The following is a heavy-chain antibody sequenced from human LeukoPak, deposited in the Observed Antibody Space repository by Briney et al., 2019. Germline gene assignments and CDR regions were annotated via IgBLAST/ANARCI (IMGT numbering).Heavy chain of an antibody. CDR1: GFTFDDYA. V-gene: IGHV3-9*01. CDR2: ISWSSGSI. J-gene: IGHJ4*02. CDR3: AKDRGIARTEYYFDY. D-gene: IGHD6-13*01. Sequence: PGGSLRLSCAASGFTFDDYAMHWVRQAPGKGLEWVSGISWSSGSIGYADSVKGRFTISRDNAKNSLYLQMNSLRAEDTALYYCAKDRGIARTEYYFDYWGQGTLVTVSS.